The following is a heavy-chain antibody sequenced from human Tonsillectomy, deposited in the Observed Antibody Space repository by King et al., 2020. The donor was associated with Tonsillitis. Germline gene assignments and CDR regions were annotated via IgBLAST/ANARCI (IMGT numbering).Heavy chain of an antibody. CDR1: GFTFSNYG. CDR2: LSYDGSNK. D-gene: IGHD1-26*01. J-gene: IGHJ3*02. V-gene: IGHV3-30*18. Sequence: VQLQESGGGVVQPGRSLRLSCAASGFTFSNYGMHWVRQAPGKGLEWVAVLSYDGSNKYCADSVKGRFTISRDNSKNTLYLQMNSLRAEDTAVYYCAKDRATSDDAFDIWGQGTMVTVSS. CDR3: AKDRATSDDAFDI.